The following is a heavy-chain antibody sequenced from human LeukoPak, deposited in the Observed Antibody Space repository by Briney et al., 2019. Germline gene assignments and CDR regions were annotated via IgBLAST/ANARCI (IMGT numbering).Heavy chain of an antibody. CDR3: ARSLSRPTIFRVVRSVPTSMDV. CDR2: MNPNSGNT. J-gene: IGHJ6*03. CDR1: GYTFTSYD. D-gene: IGHD3-3*01. V-gene: IGHV1-8*01. Sequence: ASVKVSCKASGYTFTSYDINWVRQATGQGLEWIGWMNPNSGNTGYAQKFQGRVTMTRNTSISTAYMELSSLRSEDTAVYYCARSLSRPTIFRVVRSVPTSMDVWGKGTTVTVSS.